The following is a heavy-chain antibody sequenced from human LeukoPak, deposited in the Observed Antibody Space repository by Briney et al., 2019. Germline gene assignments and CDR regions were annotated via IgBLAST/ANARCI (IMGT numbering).Heavy chain of an antibody. CDR1: GGSLSSYH. V-gene: IGHV4-4*07. CDR2: IYTSGST. J-gene: IGHJ2*01. Sequence: SETLSLTCTVSGGSLSSYHWSWIPQPAGKGLEWIGRIYTSGSTNYNPSLKSRVTMSVDTSKNQFSLKLSSVTAADTAVYYCARDQPHWYFDLWGRGTLVTVSS. CDR3: ARDQPHWYFDL.